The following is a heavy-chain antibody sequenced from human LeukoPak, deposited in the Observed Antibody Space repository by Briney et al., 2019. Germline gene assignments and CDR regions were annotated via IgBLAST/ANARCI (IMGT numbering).Heavy chain of an antibody. D-gene: IGHD3-10*01. CDR3: ARETYYYGSGSYPNPDAFDI. J-gene: IGHJ3*02. CDR2: INHSGST. Sequence: SETLSLTCAVYGGSFSGYYWSWIRQPPGKGLEWIGEINHSGSTNYNPSLKSRVTISVDTSKNQFSLKLSSVTAADTAVYYCARETYYYGSGSYPNPDAFDIWGQGTMVTVSS. CDR1: GGSFSGYY. V-gene: IGHV4-34*01.